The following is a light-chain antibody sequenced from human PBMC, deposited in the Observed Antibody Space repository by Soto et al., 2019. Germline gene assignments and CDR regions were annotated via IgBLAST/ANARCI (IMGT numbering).Light chain of an antibody. CDR3: QQRSTWPYT. CDR1: QSVSSY. V-gene: IGKV3-11*01. CDR2: DAS. J-gene: IGKJ2*01. Sequence: EIVLTQSPATLSLSPGERATLSCRASQSVSSYLAWYQQTPGQAPRLLIYDASNRATGIPARFSGSGSGTDFTLTISSLEPEDFAVYYCQQRSTWPYTFGQGTKLDIK.